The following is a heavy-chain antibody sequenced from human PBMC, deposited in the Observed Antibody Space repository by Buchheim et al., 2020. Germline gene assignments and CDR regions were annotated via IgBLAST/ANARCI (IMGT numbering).Heavy chain of an antibody. CDR3: ARDKEYCSGGSCYPNFDY. D-gene: IGHD2-15*01. J-gene: IGHJ4*02. CDR1: GGSISSGSYY. V-gene: IGHV4-61*02. CDR2: IYTSGST. Sequence: QVQLQESGPGLVKPSQTLSLTCTVSGGSISSGSYYWSWIRQPAGKGLEWIGRIYTSGSTNYNPSLKSRVTISVDTSQKQFSLKLSSVTAADTAVYYCARDKEYCSGGSCYPNFDYWGQGTL.